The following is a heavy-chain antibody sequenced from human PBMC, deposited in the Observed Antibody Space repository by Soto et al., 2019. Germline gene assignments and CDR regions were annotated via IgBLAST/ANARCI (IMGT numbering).Heavy chain of an antibody. CDR3: ASAYDYSNYGYGMDV. D-gene: IGHD4-4*01. J-gene: IGHJ6*02. Sequence: PGGSLRLSRAASGFTFSSYEMNWVRQAPGKGLEWVSYISSSGSTIYYADSVKGRFTISRDNAKNSLYLQMNSLRAEDTAVYYCASAYDYSNYGYGMDVWGQGTTVTVSS. CDR1: GFTFSSYE. CDR2: ISSSGSTI. V-gene: IGHV3-48*03.